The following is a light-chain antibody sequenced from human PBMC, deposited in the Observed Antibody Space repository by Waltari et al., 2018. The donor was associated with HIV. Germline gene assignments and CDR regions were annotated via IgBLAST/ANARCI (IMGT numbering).Light chain of an antibody. V-gene: IGKV3-11*01. Sequence: EIVLTQSPATLSLSPGERATLSCRASQSVSSYLAWYQLKPVQAPRLLIYDASNRAAGIPARCSGSGSGTDFTLSISSLEPEECAVYCCQRSSNWPPDTFGGGTKVESK. J-gene: IGKJ4*01. CDR3: QRSSNWPPDT. CDR2: DAS. CDR1: QSVSSY.